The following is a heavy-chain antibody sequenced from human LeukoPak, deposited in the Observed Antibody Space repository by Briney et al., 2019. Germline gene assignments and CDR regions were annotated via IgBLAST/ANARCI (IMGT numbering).Heavy chain of an antibody. V-gene: IGHV4-39*01. CDR3: ARHTIFCSFISCSPFDP. J-gene: IGHJ5*02. D-gene: IGHD3-3*01. CDR1: GGSINSALYY. Sequence: KPSETLCLTCTVSGGSINSALYYWAWIRQTPEQQLEWIGSVSHDGITKYSPSLGGRVSLSADTSKNAFFMEVHSVTAADSAIYYCARHTIFCSFISCSPFDPWGQGTLVTVSS. CDR2: VSHDGIT.